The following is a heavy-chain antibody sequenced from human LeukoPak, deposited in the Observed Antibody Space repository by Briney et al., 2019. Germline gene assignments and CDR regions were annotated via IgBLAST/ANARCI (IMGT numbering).Heavy chain of an antibody. V-gene: IGHV1-46*01. CDR1: GYTFTGYY. CDR2: INPSGGTT. CDR3: ASTITGTTYDAFDI. Sequence: ASVKVSCKASGYTFTGYYMHWVRQAPGQGLEWMGIINPSGGTTSYAQKFQGRVTVTRDTSTGTVYMELSSLRSEDTAVYYCASTITGTTYDAFDIWGQGTMVTVSS. D-gene: IGHD1-7*01. J-gene: IGHJ3*02.